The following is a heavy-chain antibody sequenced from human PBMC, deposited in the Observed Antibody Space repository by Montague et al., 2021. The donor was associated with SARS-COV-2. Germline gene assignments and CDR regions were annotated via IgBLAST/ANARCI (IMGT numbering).Heavy chain of an antibody. D-gene: IGHD6-19*01. Sequence: SETLSLTCTVSGGSTASHYWNWIRQSPGKRPEWIGYVYYNGDTKYKPSLQGRVTISIDTSANQSSLRLNPVTAADAAVYFCSRGWAFDPWGQGRLVTVSS. J-gene: IGHJ3*01. CDR1: GGSTASHY. CDR2: VYYNGDT. CDR3: SRGWAFDP. V-gene: IGHV4-59*08.